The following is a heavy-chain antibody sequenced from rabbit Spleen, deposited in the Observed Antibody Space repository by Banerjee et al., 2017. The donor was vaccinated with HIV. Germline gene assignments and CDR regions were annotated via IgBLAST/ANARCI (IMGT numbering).Heavy chain of an antibody. J-gene: IGHJ4*01. Sequence: QEQLEESGGDLGKPEGSLTLTCTASGFSFSDSYYMYWVRQAPGKGLEWVACINAYTGEPVYASWAKGRFTIFRPSSTTVTLQMTSLTAADTATYFCARDLTTVVGWNFNLWGPGTLVTVS. D-gene: IGHD2-1*01. V-gene: IGHV1S45*01. CDR2: INAYTGEP. CDR3: ARDLTTVVGWNFNL. CDR1: GFSFSDSYY.